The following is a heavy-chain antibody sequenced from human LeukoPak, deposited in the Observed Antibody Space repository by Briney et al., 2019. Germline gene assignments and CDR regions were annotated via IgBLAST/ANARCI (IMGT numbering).Heavy chain of an antibody. CDR3: AKDLIISGSGPPGMDV. D-gene: IGHD3-10*01. Sequence: PGGSLRLSCAASAITFSTYAMSWVRQAPGKGLECVSVISGGAGSTYYADSVKGRFTISRDNSKNTLYLQMNSLRAEDTAVYYCAKDLIISGSGPPGMDVWGQGTTVTVSS. CDR2: ISGGAGST. V-gene: IGHV3-23*01. CDR1: AITFSTYA. J-gene: IGHJ6*02.